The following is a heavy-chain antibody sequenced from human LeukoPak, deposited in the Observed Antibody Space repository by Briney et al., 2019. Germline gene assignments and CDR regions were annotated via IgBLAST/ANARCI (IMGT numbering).Heavy chain of an antibody. CDR2: IFDSGTPNYNPST. Sequence: SETLSLTCTVSGRSIISYFWSWIRQLPGKGPEWIGYIFDSGTPNYNPSTNYNPSLKSRVTVSLDTSKNHFSLKLSSVTAADTAVYFCARGGVTTIAQYDYWGQGILVTVSS. D-gene: IGHD5-12*01. CDR3: ARGGVTTIAQYDY. J-gene: IGHJ4*02. CDR1: GRSIISYF. V-gene: IGHV4-59*01.